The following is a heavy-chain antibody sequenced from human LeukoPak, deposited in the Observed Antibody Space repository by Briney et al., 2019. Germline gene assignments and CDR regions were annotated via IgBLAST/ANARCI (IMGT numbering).Heavy chain of an antibody. CDR1: GYSISSGYY. CDR3: ARFGVDYDMGV. Sequence: SETLSLTCTVSGYSISSGYYWGWIRQPPGKGLEWIGSIYHSGSTYYNPSLKSRVTISVDTSKNQFSLKLSSVTAADTAVYYCARFGVDYDMGVWGQGTTVTVSS. CDR2: IYHSGST. J-gene: IGHJ6*02. V-gene: IGHV4-38-2*02. D-gene: IGHD3-16*01.